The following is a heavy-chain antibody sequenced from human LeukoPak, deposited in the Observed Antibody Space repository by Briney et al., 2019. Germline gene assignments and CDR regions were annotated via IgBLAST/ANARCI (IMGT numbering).Heavy chain of an antibody. CDR1: GGSISSSSYY. J-gene: IGHJ5*02. V-gene: IGHV4-39*02. CDR3: ARDQQLGKFDP. Sequence: SETLSLTCTVSGGSISSSSYYWGWIRQPPGKGLEWIGSIYYSGSTYYNPSLKSRVTISVDTSKNQFSLKLSSVTAADTAVYYCARDQQLGKFDPWGQGTLVTVSS. CDR2: IYYSGST. D-gene: IGHD6-6*01.